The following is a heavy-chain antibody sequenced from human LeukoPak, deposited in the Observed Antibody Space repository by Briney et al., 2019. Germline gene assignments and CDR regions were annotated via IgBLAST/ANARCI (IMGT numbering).Heavy chain of an antibody. Sequence: SETLSLTCTVSGGPISSYYWSWIRQPPEKGLEWIGYIHYSGSTSYNPSLKSRVTMSVDTSNNQFSLKVSSVTAADTAVYYCARGGNSWYADYWGQGTLVTVSS. J-gene: IGHJ4*02. D-gene: IGHD6-13*01. CDR1: GGPISSYY. V-gene: IGHV4-59*01. CDR3: ARGGNSWYADY. CDR2: IHYSGST.